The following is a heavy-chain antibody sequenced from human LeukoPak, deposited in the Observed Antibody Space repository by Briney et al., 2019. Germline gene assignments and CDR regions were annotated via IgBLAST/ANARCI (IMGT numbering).Heavy chain of an antibody. D-gene: IGHD6-19*01. J-gene: IGHJ2*01. CDR2: IYTSGIT. V-gene: IGHV4-39*07. CDR3: ARDGPGGSGWDYWYFDL. CDR1: GGSISSSSYY. Sequence: SETLSLTCTVSGGSISSSSYYWGWIRQPPGKGLEWIGRIYTSGITNYSPSLKSRVTMSIDTSRNQFSLKLSSVTAADTAVYYCARDGPGGSGWDYWYFDLWGRGTLVTVSS.